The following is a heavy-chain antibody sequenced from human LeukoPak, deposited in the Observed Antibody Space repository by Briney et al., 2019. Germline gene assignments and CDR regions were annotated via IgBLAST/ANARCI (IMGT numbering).Heavy chain of an antibody. Sequence: GGSLRLSCAASGVTFSSYWMSWVRQAPGKGLGWVANIKQDGSEKYYVDSVKGRFTISRDNAKNSLYLQMNSLRAEDTAVYYCARPQLENDFDYWGQGTLVTVSS. CDR2: IKQDGSEK. CDR1: GVTFSSYW. CDR3: ARPQLENDFDY. V-gene: IGHV3-7*01. J-gene: IGHJ4*02. D-gene: IGHD1-1*01.